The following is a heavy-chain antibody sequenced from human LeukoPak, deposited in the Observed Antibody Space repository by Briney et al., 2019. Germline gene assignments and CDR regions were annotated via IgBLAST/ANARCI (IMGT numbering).Heavy chain of an antibody. CDR3: ARDRPGDSSGYGSDY. J-gene: IGHJ4*02. V-gene: IGHV3-48*03. CDR1: GFTFSSHE. Sequence: GGSLRLSCVASGFTFSSHEMNWVRQAPGKGLEWVSYISSSGSNIYYADSVKGRFTISRDNAKSSLYLQMNSLRAEDTAVYYCARDRPGDSSGYGSDYWGQGTLVTVSS. D-gene: IGHD3-22*01. CDR2: ISSSGSNI.